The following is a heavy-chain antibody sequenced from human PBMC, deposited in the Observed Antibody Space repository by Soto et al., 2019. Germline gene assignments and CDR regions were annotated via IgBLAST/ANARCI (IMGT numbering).Heavy chain of an antibody. V-gene: IGHV1-46*01. D-gene: IGHD3-22*01. CDR1: GYTFTSYY. Sequence: ASVKVSCKASGYTFTSYYVHWVRQAPGQGLEWMGIINPSGGSTSYAQKFQGRVTMTRDTSTSTVYMELSSLRSKDTAVYYCARDRGYYDSSGPDAFDIWGQGTMVTVSS. J-gene: IGHJ3*02. CDR3: ARDRGYYDSSGPDAFDI. CDR2: INPSGGST.